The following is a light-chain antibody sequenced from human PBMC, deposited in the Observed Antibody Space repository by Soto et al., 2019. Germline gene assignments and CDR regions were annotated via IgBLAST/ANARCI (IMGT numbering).Light chain of an antibody. J-gene: IGLJ1*01. CDR2: XVX. CDR3: NSYTTSGPYI. V-gene: IGLV2-14*01. Sequence: QSALTQPASVSGSPGQWITISCTGTSSDVGNYNYVSWYQQYPGKGPKLLIYXVXNRPSGVSNRFSGSKSGNKASLTISGLQAEDEAEYYCNSYTTSGPYIFDTGTKVTV. CDR1: SSDVGNYNY.